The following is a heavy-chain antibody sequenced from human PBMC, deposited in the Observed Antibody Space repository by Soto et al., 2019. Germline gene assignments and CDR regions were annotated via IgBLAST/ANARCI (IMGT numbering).Heavy chain of an antibody. D-gene: IGHD3-16*01. J-gene: IGHJ5*02. CDR3: ARDRYPYAPGRWFAP. V-gene: IGHV4-59*01. CDR1: GGSISNYC. CDR2: IYYNGDT. Sequence: SETLSRTGTVSGGSISNYCWSWIRQPPGSGLDWIGYIYYNGDTSYNPSLGSRVTMSVGTSKNQFSLKLTSVTAADTAVYYCARDRYPYAPGRWFAPWGQGTLVTVSS.